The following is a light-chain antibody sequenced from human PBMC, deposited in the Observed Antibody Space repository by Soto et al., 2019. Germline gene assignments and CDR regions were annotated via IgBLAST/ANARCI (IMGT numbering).Light chain of an antibody. CDR3: QQYNSYRWT. CDR1: QSISTY. CDR2: KAS. J-gene: IGKJ1*01. V-gene: IGKV1-5*03. Sequence: DIQMTQSPSTLAASFGDRVTITSRASQSISTYLAWYQQKPGKPPKLLIYKASSLASGVPSRFSGSGSGTECTLTISSLQPDDFATYYCQQYNSYRWTFGLGTKVDIK.